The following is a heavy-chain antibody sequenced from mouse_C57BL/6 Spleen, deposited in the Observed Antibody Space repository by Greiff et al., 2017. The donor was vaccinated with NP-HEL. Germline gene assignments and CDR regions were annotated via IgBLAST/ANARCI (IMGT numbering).Heavy chain of an antibody. CDR2: IRSKSNNYAT. CDR1: GFSFNTYA. D-gene: IGHD4-1*02. V-gene: IGHV10-1*01. CDR3: VRPTGGVFDY. J-gene: IGHJ2*01. Sequence: EVQLVESGGGLVQPKGSLKLSCAASGFSFNTYAMNWVRQAPGQGLEWVARIRSKSNNYATYYADSVKDRFTISRDDSESMLYLQMNNLKTEDTAMYYCVRPTGGVFDYWGQGTTLTVSS.